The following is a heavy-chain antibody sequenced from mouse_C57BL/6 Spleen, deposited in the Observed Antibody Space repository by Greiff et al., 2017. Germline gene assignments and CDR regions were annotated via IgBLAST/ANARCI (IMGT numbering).Heavy chain of an antibody. CDR2: IHPKNGST. V-gene: IGHV1-64*01. J-gene: IGHJ2*01. CDR3: ARSTTVEALDY. D-gene: IGHD1-1*01. Sequence: QVQLQQPGAELVKPGASVKLSCKASGYTFTSYWMHWVKQRPGQGLEWIGMIHPKNGSTNYNEQFKSKATLTADKSSSTAYIHLSSLASEDSAVSYSARSTTVEALDYWGQGTTLTVSS. CDR1: GYTFTSYW.